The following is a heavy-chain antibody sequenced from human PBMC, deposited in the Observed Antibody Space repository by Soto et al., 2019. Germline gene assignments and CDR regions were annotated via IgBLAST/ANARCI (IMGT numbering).Heavy chain of an antibody. J-gene: IGHJ4*02. V-gene: IGHV4-34*01. Sequence: SETLSLTCAVYGGSFSGYYCSWIRQPPGKGLEWIGEINHSGSTNYNPSLKSRVTISVDTSKNQFSLKLSSVTAADTAVYYCARKNHSGGYYGSGTYYFDYWGQGTLVTVSS. CDR3: ARKNHSGGYYGSGTYYFDY. CDR1: GGSFSGYY. D-gene: IGHD3-10*01. CDR2: INHSGST.